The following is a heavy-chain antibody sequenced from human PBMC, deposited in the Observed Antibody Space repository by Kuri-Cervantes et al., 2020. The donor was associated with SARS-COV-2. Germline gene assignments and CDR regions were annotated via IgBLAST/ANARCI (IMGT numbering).Heavy chain of an antibody. CDR1: GFTFGSYG. J-gene: IGHJ4*02. D-gene: IGHD3-22*01. CDR3: AKGGRAPASSGSGYFDY. Sequence: SLKISCAASGFTFGSYGMHWVRQAPGKGLEWVSGISWNSGSVGYADSVKGRFTISRDNAKNSLYLQMNSLRAEDTALYYCAKGGRAPASSGSGYFDYWGQGTLVTVSS. V-gene: IGHV3-9*01. CDR2: ISWNSGSV.